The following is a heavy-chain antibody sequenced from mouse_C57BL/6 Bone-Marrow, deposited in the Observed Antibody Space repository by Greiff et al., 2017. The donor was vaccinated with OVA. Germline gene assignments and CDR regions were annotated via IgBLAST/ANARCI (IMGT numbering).Heavy chain of an antibody. Sequence: DVMLVESGGGLVKPGGSLKLSCAASGFTFSDYGMHWVRQAPEKGLEWVAYINSGSSTIYYADTVKGRFTISRDNAKNTLFLQMTSLRSEDTAMYYCASPYFDYWGQGTTLTVSS. J-gene: IGHJ2*01. CDR2: INSGSSTI. CDR3: ASPYFDY. V-gene: IGHV5-17*01. CDR1: GFTFSDYG.